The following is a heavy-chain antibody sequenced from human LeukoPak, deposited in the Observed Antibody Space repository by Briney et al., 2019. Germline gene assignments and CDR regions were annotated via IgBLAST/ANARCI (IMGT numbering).Heavy chain of an antibody. CDR2: LYDSGST. D-gene: IGHD5-24*01. J-gene: IGHJ4*02. CDR3: VRGGWLPTSGFDY. V-gene: IGHV4-59*01. Sequence: SXTLSLTCTVSGGSISSNSWSWIRQPPGKGLEWIGYLYDSGSTRYSPSLKRPVTISEDTSKNQFSLKLTSVTAADTAVYYCVRGGWLPTSGFDYWGQGTLVTVSS. CDR1: GGSISSNS.